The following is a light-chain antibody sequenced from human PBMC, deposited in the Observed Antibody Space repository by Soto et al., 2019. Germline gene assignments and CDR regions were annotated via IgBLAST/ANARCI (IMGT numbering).Light chain of an antibody. CDR2: RIS. CDR1: QSLVYSDGNTY. V-gene: IGKV2-24*01. J-gene: IGKJ1*01. Sequence: DVVLTQTPLSSPVTLGQSASISCRSSQSLVYSDGNTYLSWLQQRPGQPPRLLLYRISNRVSGVPDRFGGSGAGTDFTLKISRVEAEDVGVYCCVHLSRFPRTFGQGTKVEIK. CDR3: VHLSRFPRT.